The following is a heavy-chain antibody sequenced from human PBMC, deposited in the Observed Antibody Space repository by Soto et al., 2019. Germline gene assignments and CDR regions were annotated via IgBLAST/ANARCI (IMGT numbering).Heavy chain of an antibody. Sequence: PGGSLRLSCSASGFTFSIYAMHWVRQAPGKGLEYVSSISTNGGSTDYADSVKGRFTISRDNAKNTLYLQMNSLRAEDTAVYYCVRGEGGWETYWGQGTLVTVSS. CDR2: ISTNGGST. J-gene: IGHJ4*02. V-gene: IGHV3-64*04. CDR3: VRGEGGWETY. CDR1: GFTFSIYA. D-gene: IGHD6-19*01.